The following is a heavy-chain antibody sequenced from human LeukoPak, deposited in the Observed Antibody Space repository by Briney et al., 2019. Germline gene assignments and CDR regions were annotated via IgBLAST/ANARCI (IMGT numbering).Heavy chain of an antibody. CDR3: ARDRGGGYYGMDV. J-gene: IGHJ6*02. CDR1: GYTFTGYY. CDR2: INPNSGGT. Sequence: ASVKVSCKASGYTFTGYYVHWVRQAPGQGLEWMGWINPNSGGTNYAQKFQGWVTMTRDTSISTACMELSRLRSDDTAVYYCARDRGGGYYGMDVWGQGTTVTVSS. D-gene: IGHD2-15*01. V-gene: IGHV1-2*04.